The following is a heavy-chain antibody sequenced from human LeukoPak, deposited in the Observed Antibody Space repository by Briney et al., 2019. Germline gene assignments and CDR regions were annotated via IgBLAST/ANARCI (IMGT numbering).Heavy chain of an antibody. D-gene: IGHD6-19*01. J-gene: IGHJ4*01. Sequence: GGSLRLSCTASGFTFSDSAMSWVRQAPGQGLEWVSTLSGSGITTYYADSVKGRFTISRDNSKNTLYLQMNSLRAEDTAVYYCAKGIYSSGWSYFDYWGHGTLVTVSS. CDR1: GFTFSDSA. V-gene: IGHV3-23*01. CDR3: AKGIYSSGWSYFDY. CDR2: LSGSGITT.